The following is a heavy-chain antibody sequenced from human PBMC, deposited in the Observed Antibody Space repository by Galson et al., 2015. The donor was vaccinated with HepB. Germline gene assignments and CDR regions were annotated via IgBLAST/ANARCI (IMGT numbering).Heavy chain of an antibody. D-gene: IGHD3-22*01. V-gene: IGHV1-69*05. CDR1: GGTFSSYA. J-gene: IGHJ6*02. CDR2: IIPIFGTA. CDR3: ARDMVTYDSSGYYYPLLYYGMDV. Sequence: QSGAEVKKPGESLRISCKASGGTFSSYAISWVRQAPGQGLEWMGGIIPIFGTANYAQKFQGWVTMTRDTSISTAYMELSRLRSDDTAVYYCARDMVTYDSSGYYYPLLYYGMDVWGQGTTVTVSS.